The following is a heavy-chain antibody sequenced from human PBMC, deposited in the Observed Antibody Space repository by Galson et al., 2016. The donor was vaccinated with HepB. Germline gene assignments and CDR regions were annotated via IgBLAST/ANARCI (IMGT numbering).Heavy chain of an antibody. CDR3: ARDQGGYFDL. J-gene: IGHJ2*01. V-gene: IGHV4-61*01. CDR1: GGSVNNYNYY. CDR2: IYYSGST. Sequence: LSLTCTVSGGSVNNYNYYWSWIRQPPAKGLEWIGYIYYSGSTNYNPSLKSRVTISVDASKNQFSLRLTSVTAADTALYYCARDQGGYFDLWGRGALVTVSP.